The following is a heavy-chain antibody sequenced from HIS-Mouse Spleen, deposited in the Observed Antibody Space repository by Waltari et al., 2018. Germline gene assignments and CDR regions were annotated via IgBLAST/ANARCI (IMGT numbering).Heavy chain of an antibody. CDR1: GGSISSSSYY. J-gene: IGHJ3*02. CDR3: ARRIDRYGSGSYYAFDI. Sequence: QLQLQESGPGLVKPSETLSLTCTVSGGSISSSSYYWGWIRQPPGKGLEWIGSISYSGSTHYTPSLKSRVTISVDTSKNQFSLKLSSVTAADTAVYYCARRIDRYGSGSYYAFDIWGQGTMVTVSS. CDR2: ISYSGST. V-gene: IGHV4-39*01. D-gene: IGHD3-10*01.